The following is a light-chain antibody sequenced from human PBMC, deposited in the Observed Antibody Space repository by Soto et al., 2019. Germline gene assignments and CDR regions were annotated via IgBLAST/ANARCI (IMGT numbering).Light chain of an antibody. CDR1: QSISSW. CDR2: HAS. Sequence: DIQMTQSPSTLSGSVGDRVTITCRASQSISSWLAWYQQKPGKAPKLLIYHASTLESGVSSRFSGSGSGTEFTLTISSLQPDDFATYYCQQYNSYSFGQGTKVDIK. V-gene: IGKV1-5*01. CDR3: QQYNSYS. J-gene: IGKJ1*01.